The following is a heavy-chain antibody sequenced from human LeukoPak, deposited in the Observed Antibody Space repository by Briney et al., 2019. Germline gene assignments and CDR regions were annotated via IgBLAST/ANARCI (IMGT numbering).Heavy chain of an antibody. Sequence: GRFLRLSCAASGFTFSSYGMHWVRQAPGKGLEWVAVISYDGSNKYYADSVKGRFTISRDSFKNTLYLQMNSLRAEDTAVYYCAKGARGPGGCYFDYWGQGTLVTVSS. CDR2: ISYDGSNK. J-gene: IGHJ4*02. CDR1: GFTFSSYG. D-gene: IGHD3-10*01. CDR3: AKGARGPGGCYFDY. V-gene: IGHV3-30*18.